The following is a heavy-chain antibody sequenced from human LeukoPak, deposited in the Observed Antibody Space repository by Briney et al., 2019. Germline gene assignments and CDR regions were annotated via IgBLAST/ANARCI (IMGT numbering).Heavy chain of an antibody. CDR1: GYSFTSYW. D-gene: IGHD3-10*01. V-gene: IGHV5-51*01. J-gene: IGHJ4*02. CDR2: IFPGDSVT. CDR3: SRGFDSGSYYSSYFVN. Sequence: GEALQISCKGSGYSFTSYWIGWVRQMPGKGLEWMGSIFPGDSVTRYSPSFQGQVTISADKSISTAYLQWSSLKGAETAMDYCSRGFDSGSYYSSYFVNWGERALVTASS.